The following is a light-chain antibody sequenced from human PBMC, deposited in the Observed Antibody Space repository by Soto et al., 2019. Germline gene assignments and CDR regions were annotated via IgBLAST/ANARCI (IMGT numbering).Light chain of an antibody. Sequence: DIQMTQSPSSLSASVGDRVTITCRASQSSSSYLNWYQQKPGKAPKLLIYAASSLQSGVPSRFSGRGSGTAFTLTISSLQPEDFATYYCQQSYSTPPITFVQGTRLEIK. CDR3: QQSYSTPPIT. J-gene: IGKJ5*01. CDR1: QSSSSY. V-gene: IGKV1-39*01. CDR2: AAS.